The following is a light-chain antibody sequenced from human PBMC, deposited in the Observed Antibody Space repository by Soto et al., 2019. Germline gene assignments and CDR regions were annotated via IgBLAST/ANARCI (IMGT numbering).Light chain of an antibody. CDR3: QQRYKWAFT. Sequence: EILLTQSPATLSLSPGERATLSCRASQSVDNYLAWYQQKPGQAPRLLIYDASNRATGVPARFSGSGSGTDFTLTITSREPEDLAVYHCQQRYKWAFTCGPWTKLDIK. CDR2: DAS. V-gene: IGKV3-11*01. J-gene: IGKJ3*01. CDR1: QSVDNY.